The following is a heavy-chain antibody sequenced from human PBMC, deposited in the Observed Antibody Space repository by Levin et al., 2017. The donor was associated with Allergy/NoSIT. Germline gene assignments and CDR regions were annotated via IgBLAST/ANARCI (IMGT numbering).Heavy chain of an antibody. Sequence: GGSLRLSCAASGFTFSSYAMSWVRQAPGKGLEWVSAISGSGGSTYYADSVKGRFTISRDNSKNTLYLQMNSLRAEDTAVYYCAKDLEDSSGWYARGEFDYWGQGTLVTVSS. CDR2: ISGSGGST. V-gene: IGHV3-23*01. CDR1: GFTFSSYA. J-gene: IGHJ4*02. D-gene: IGHD6-19*01. CDR3: AKDLEDSSGWYARGEFDY.